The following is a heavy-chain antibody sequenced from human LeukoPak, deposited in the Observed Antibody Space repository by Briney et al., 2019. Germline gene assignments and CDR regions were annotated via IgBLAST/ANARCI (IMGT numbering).Heavy chain of an antibody. Sequence: SETLSLTCAVYGGSFSGYYWGWIRQPPGKGLEWIGEINHSGSTNYNPSLKSRVTISVDTSKNQFSLKLSSVTAADTAVYYCASFSYDSSGYPIEFDYWGQGTLVTVSS. D-gene: IGHD3-22*01. J-gene: IGHJ4*02. CDR1: GGSFSGYY. CDR3: ASFSYDSSGYPIEFDY. V-gene: IGHV4-34*01. CDR2: INHSGST.